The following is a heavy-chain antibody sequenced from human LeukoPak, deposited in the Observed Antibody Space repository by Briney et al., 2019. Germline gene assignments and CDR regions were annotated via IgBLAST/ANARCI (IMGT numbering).Heavy chain of an antibody. J-gene: IGHJ6*03. D-gene: IGHD2-2*01. V-gene: IGHV3-30*02. CDR1: GFTFSSYG. CDR2: IRYDGSNK. Sequence: GGSLRLSCAASGFTFSSYGMHWVRQAPGKGLEWVAFIRYDGSNKYYADSVKGRFTISRDNSKNTLYLQMNSLRAEDTAVYYCATQDIVVVPAGPYYYYMDVWGKGTTVTISS. CDR3: ATQDIVVVPAGPYYYYMDV.